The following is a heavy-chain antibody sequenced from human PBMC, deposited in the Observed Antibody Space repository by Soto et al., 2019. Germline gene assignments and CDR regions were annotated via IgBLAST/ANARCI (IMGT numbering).Heavy chain of an antibody. J-gene: IGHJ1*01. CDR3: ARDTPLSSGSYRRGPFQH. D-gene: IGHD1-26*01. Sequence: ASVRVSCKASGYTFTSYGISWVRQAPGQGLEWMGWISAYNGNTNYAQKLQGRVTMTTDTSTSTAYMELRSLRSDGTAVYYCARDTPLSSGSYRRGPFQHWGQGTLVTVSS. V-gene: IGHV1-18*01. CDR2: ISAYNGNT. CDR1: GYTFTSYG.